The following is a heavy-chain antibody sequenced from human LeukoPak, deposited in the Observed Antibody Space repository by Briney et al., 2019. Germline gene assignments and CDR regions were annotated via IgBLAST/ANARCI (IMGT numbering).Heavy chain of an antibody. D-gene: IGHD4-23*01. CDR3: AKDPNGDYVGAFDF. V-gene: IGHV3-23*01. CDR2: ITSTTSST. CDR1: GFTFSIYA. J-gene: IGHJ3*01. Sequence: PGGSLRLSCAASGFTFSIYAVHWVRQAPGKGLEWVSTITSTTSSTSYADSVKGRFTISRDNSKRTLYLQMNSLRAEDTAMYYCAKDPNGDYVGAFDFWGQGTLVTVSS.